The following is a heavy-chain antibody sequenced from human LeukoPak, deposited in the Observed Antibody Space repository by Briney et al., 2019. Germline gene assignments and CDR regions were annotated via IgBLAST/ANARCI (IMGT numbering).Heavy chain of an antibody. D-gene: IGHD6-19*01. CDR3: ARDVYSSGWYLPDY. CDR1: GFIFSSYS. Sequence: PGGSLRLSCAASGFIFSSYSMNWVRQAPGKGLEWVSSISSGRVSSISSGNTYIYYADSVKGRFTISRDNAKNSLYLQMNSLRAEDTAVYYCARDVYSSGWYLPDYWGQGTLVTVSS. CDR2: ISSGNTYI. J-gene: IGHJ4*02. V-gene: IGHV3-21*04.